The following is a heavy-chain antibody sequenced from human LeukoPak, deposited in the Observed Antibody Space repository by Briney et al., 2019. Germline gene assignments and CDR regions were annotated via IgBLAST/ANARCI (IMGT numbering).Heavy chain of an antibody. CDR3: ARDYVYAFDY. CDR1: GFSFSSYS. Sequence: GASLRLSCAASGFSFSSYSINWVRQAPGKGLEWVSYISGDGNAKHYTDSVKGRFTISRDNAKNALYLQMNSLRAEDTAVYFCARDYVYAFDYWGQGTLVTVSS. V-gene: IGHV3-48*01. J-gene: IGHJ4*02. CDR2: ISGDGNAK. D-gene: IGHD2/OR15-2a*01.